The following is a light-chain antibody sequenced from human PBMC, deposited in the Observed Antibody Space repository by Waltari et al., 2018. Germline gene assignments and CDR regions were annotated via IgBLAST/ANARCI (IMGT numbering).Light chain of an antibody. J-gene: IGKJ1*01. V-gene: IGKV1-5*01. CDR1: QNINSW. Sequence: DIQMTQSPSTLSASAGDRVTITCRASQNINSWLAWYQQQPGKAPKRLIHAASSLQSGVPSRFSGGGSGTEFTLTISNLQPDDFATYYCQQYETYSGTFGQGTKVEIK. CDR2: AAS. CDR3: QQYETYSGT.